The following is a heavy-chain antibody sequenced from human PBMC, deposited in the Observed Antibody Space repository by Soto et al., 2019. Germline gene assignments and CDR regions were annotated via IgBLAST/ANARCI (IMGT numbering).Heavy chain of an antibody. CDR1: GFTFGDSY. CDR2: ISPGSRYP. Sequence: GGSLRLSCAGSGFTFGDSYMSWIRQAPGKGLEWLSYISPGSRYPAYADSVKGRFTISRDNAKRSLYLQMNSLRAEDTAVYYCARDLFYYDSSGYYRPSYYYGMDVWGQGTTVTVSS. CDR3: ARDLFYYDSSGYYRPSYYYGMDV. J-gene: IGHJ6*02. V-gene: IGHV3-11*06. D-gene: IGHD3-22*01.